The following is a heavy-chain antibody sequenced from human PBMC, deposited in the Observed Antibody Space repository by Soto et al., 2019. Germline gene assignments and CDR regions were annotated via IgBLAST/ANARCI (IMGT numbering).Heavy chain of an antibody. CDR1: GVSISNSSYY. V-gene: IGHV4-39*01. Sequence: SETLSLSCTVSGVSISNSSYYWGWIRQPPGKGLEWIGSIYDDGSTFYNPSLKSRVTISVDTSKKQFSLKVSSVTAADTAVYYCARSRILLIPAAAEQYDFWGQGSLVT. CDR2: IYDDGST. CDR3: ARSRILLIPAAAEQYDF. D-gene: IGHD2-2*01. J-gene: IGHJ4*02.